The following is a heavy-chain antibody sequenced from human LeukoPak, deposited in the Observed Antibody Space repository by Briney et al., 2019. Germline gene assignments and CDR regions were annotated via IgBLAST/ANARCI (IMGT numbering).Heavy chain of an antibody. CDR1: GFTVSSNY. V-gene: IGHV3-66*02. CDR2: ISNDGDT. Sequence: SGGSLRLSCAASGFTVSSNYMSWVRQGPGKGLECVSVISNDGDTYYADSVKGRFTISRDNSKNTLYLQMNSMRAADTAGYDCAKVGVYDSSGYSHDDFDIWGQGTMVSVCS. CDR3: AKVGVYDSSGYSHDDFDI. J-gene: IGHJ3*02. D-gene: IGHD3-22*01.